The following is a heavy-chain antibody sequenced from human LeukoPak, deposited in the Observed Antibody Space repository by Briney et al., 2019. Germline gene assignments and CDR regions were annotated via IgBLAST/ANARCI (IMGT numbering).Heavy chain of an antibody. D-gene: IGHD3-10*01. CDR1: GFTFSSYW. CDR3: ARGPQFSGPGWFDP. J-gene: IGHJ5*02. Sequence: GGSLRLSCAASGFTFSSYWMSWVRQAPGKGLEWVANIKQDGSEKYYVDSVKGRFTISRDNAKNSLYLQMNSLRAEDTAVYYCARGPQFSGPGWFDPWGQGTLVTVSS. V-gene: IGHV3-7*04. CDR2: IKQDGSEK.